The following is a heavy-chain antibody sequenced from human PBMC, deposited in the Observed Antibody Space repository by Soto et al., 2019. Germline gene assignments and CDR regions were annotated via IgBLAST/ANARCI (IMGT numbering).Heavy chain of an antibody. D-gene: IGHD3-10*01. CDR2: ISYDGSNK. Sequence: GGSLRLSCAASGFTFSSYAMHWVRQAPGKGLEWVAVISYDGSNKYYADSVKGRFTISRDNSKNTLYLQTNSLRAEDTAVYYCARDGHYGSGSYSLGYWGQGTLVTVSS. CDR3: ARDGHYGSGSYSLGY. CDR1: GFTFSSYA. J-gene: IGHJ4*02. V-gene: IGHV3-30-3*01.